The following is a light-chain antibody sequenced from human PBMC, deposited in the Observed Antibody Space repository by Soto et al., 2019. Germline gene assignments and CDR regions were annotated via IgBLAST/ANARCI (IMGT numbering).Light chain of an antibody. Sequence: DIQMTQSPSTLSGSVGDRVTITCRASQTISSWLAWYQQKPGKAPKLLIYKASTLKSGVPSRFSGSGSGTEFTLTISSLQPEDFATYYCQQSYRTPYTFGQGTKV. CDR2: KAS. CDR3: QQSYRTPYT. CDR1: QTISSW. J-gene: IGKJ2*01. V-gene: IGKV1-5*03.